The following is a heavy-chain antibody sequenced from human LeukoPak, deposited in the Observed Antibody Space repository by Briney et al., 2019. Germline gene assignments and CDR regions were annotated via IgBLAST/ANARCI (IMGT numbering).Heavy chain of an antibody. D-gene: IGHD1-1*01. CDR3: TRTTTTADWYFDR. V-gene: IGHV3-74*01. Sequence: GGSLRLSCAVSGFTFSNYWMYWVRQAPGKRLVWVARINSDGSSTTYADSVEGRFTIPRDNTKSMLHLQMHSLRVDDSAVYFCTRTTTTADWYFDRWGRGTLVTVSS. J-gene: IGHJ2*01. CDR2: INSDGSST. CDR1: GFTFSNYW.